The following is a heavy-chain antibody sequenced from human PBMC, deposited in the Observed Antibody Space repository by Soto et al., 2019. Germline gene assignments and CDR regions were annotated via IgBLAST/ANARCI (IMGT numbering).Heavy chain of an antibody. D-gene: IGHD1-7*01. CDR1: GHTLTELS. CDR3: ATPTPLRGTIITNINFDY. CDR2: FKPEDGEV. V-gene: IGHV1-24*01. Sequence: QVQLVQSGAEVKRPGASVMVSCQISGHTLTELSIHWVRQAPGQGLEWVGGFKPEDGEVLSSQSLQGRVTFTQHTVTATVYMELSGLTYDDTAVYYCATPTPLRGTIITNINFDYWGQGTLVTVSS. J-gene: IGHJ4*02.